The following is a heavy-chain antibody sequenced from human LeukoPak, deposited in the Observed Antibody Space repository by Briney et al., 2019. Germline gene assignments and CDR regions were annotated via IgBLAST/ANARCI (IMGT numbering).Heavy chain of an antibody. V-gene: IGHV4-59*01. D-gene: IGHD6-13*01. J-gene: IGHJ5*02. Sequence: SETLSLTCTVSGGSISSYYWSWIRQPPGKGLEWIGYIFYSGSTNYNPSLKSRVTISVDTSKNQFSLKLSSVTAADTAVYYCARSQGDIAASTWGNLRFDPWGQGTLVTVSS. CDR1: GGSISSYY. CDR3: ARSQGDIAASTWGNLRFDP. CDR2: IFYSGST.